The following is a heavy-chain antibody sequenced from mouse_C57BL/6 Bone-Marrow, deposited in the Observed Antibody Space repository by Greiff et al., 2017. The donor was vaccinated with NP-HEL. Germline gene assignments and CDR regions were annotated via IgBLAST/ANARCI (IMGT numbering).Heavy chain of an antibody. Sequence: EVKLVESGGGLVQPGGSLKLSCAASGFTFSDYYMYWVRQTPEKRLEWVAYISNGGGSTYYPDTVKGRFTISRDNAKNTLYLQMSRLKSEDTAMYYCARAEAAQAPGVYFDYWGQGTTLTVSS. CDR1: GFTFSDYY. CDR2: ISNGGGST. D-gene: IGHD3-2*02. CDR3: ARAEAAQAPGVYFDY. J-gene: IGHJ2*01. V-gene: IGHV5-12*01.